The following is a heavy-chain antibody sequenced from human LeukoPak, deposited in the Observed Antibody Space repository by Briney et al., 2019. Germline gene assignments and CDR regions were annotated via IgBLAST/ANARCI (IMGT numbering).Heavy chain of an antibody. J-gene: IGHJ4*02. D-gene: IGHD1-26*01. CDR3: ARDPGGSFDY. V-gene: IGHV3-23*01. CDR2: ITAGGERT. Sequence: PGESLRLSCAASGFTFSGYAMSWARQAPGREPDWVSTITAGGERTNYADSVSGRFTISRDNSKNTLYLHMTSLRADDTAVYYCARDPGGSFDYWGQGTLVTVSS. CDR1: GFTFSGYA.